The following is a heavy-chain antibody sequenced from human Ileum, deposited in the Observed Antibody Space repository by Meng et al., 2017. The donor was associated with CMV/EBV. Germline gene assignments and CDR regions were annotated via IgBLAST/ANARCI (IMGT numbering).Heavy chain of an antibody. CDR3: ARGFLEWLTRGPMDV. CDR1: GFTFSSYA. CDR2: IYSGGST. D-gene: IGHD3-3*01. Sequence: GGSLRLSCAASGFTFSSYAMHWVRQAPGKGLEWVSVIYSGGSTYYADSVKGRFTISRDNSKNTLYLQMNSLRAEDTAVYYCARGFLEWLTRGPMDVWGQGTTVTVSS. J-gene: IGHJ6*02. V-gene: IGHV3-NL1*01.